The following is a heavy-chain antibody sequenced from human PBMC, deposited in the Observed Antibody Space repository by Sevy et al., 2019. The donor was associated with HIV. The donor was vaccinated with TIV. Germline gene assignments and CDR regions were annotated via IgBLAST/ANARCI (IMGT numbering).Heavy chain of an antibody. V-gene: IGHV1-18*01. Sequence: ASVKVSCKASGYTFTSYGISWVRQAPGQGLEWMGWISAYNGNTNYAQKLQGRVTMTTDTSTSTAYMELRGLRSDDTAVYYCARDMVVAAWYYGMDVWGQGTTVTVSS. CDR3: ARDMVVAAWYYGMDV. D-gene: IGHD2-15*01. CDR2: ISAYNGNT. CDR1: GYTFTSYG. J-gene: IGHJ6*02.